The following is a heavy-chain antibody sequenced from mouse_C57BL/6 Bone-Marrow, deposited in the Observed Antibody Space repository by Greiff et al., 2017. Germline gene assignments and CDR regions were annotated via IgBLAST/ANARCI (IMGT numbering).Heavy chain of an antibody. CDR2: ISSGGSYT. J-gene: IGHJ4*01. CDR1: GFTFSSYG. CDR3: ARHGGVYYAMDY. V-gene: IGHV5-6*01. Sequence: EVKLQESGGDLVKPGGSLKLSCAASGFTFSSYGMSWVRQTPDKRLEWVATISSGGSYTYYPDSVKGRFTISRDNAKNTLYLQMSSLKSEDTARYYCARHGGVYYAMDYWGQGTSVTVSS.